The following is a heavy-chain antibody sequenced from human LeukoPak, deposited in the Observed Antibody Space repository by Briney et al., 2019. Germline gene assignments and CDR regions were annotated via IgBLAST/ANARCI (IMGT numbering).Heavy chain of an antibody. CDR3: ASQKWELPYYFDY. V-gene: IGHV4-30-4*08. Sequence: PSQTLSLTCTVSGGSISSGAYYWSWIRQPPGKGLEWIGHIYYSGSTYYNPSLKSRFTISVDTSKNQFSLKLSSVTAADTAVYYCASQKWELPYYFDYWGQGTLVTVSS. CDR2: IYYSGST. J-gene: IGHJ4*02. D-gene: IGHD1-26*01. CDR1: GGSISSGAYY.